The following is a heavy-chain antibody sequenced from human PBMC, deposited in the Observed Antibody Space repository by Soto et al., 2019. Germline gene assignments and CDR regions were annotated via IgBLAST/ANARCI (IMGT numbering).Heavy chain of an antibody. Sequence: GASLKISFQGSGYRFSSYRIAWVRQMPGKGLEWMGIIYPGDSDTIYSPSFQGQVTSSVDKSTSTAYLQWSSLKASDPAMYYCAKQGSNCAYYYYGMDVWGQGTTVTVSS. CDR3: AKQGSNCAYYYYGMDV. CDR2: IYPGDSDT. D-gene: IGHD2-21*01. V-gene: IGHV5-51*01. CDR1: GYRFSSYR. J-gene: IGHJ6*02.